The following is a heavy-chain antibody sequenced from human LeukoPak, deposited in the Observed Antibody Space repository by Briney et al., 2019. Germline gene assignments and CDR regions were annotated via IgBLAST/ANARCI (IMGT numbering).Heavy chain of an antibody. V-gene: IGHV4-59*08. CDR2: IYYSGST. D-gene: IGHD4-17*01. CDR3: ARRRLSTVTTDYYYYYYMDV. J-gene: IGHJ6*03. CDR1: GGSISSYY. Sequence: SETLSLTCTVSGGSISSYYWSWIRQPPGKGLEWIGYIYYSGSTNYNPSLKSRVTISVDTSKNQFSLKLSSVTAADTAVYYCARRRLSTVTTDYYYYYYMDVWGKGTTVTISS.